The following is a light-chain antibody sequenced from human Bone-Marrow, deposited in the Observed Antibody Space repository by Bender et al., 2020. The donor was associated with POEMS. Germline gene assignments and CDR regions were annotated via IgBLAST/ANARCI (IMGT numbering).Light chain of an antibody. CDR2: DVS. V-gene: IGLV2-8*01. Sequence: QSALTQPPSASGSPGQSVTISCTGTSSDVGGYNYVSWYQQHPGKAPKLIISDVSKRPSGVADRFSGSKSGTSASLAITGLQAEDEGDYYCQSYDNSLGGWVFGGGTKLTVL. J-gene: IGLJ3*02. CDR3: QSYDNSLGGWV. CDR1: SSDVGGYNY.